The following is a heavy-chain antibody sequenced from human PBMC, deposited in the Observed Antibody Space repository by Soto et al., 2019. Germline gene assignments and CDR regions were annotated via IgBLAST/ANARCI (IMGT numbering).Heavy chain of an antibody. V-gene: IGHV1-69*13. CDR1: GGTFSSYA. D-gene: IGHD2-2*01. J-gene: IGHJ6*02. CDR3: ASLLDQPLVPAAITNYYYSGMDV. Sequence: SVKVSCKASGGTFSSYAISWVRQAPGQGLEWMGGIIPIFGTANYAQKFQGRVTITADESTSTAYMELSSLRSEDTAVYYCASLLDQPLVPAAITNYYYSGMDVWGQGTTVTVA. CDR2: IIPIFGTA.